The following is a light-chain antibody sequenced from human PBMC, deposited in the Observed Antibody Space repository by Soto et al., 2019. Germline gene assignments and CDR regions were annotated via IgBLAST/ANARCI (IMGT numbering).Light chain of an antibody. CDR2: WAS. V-gene: IGKV4-1*01. J-gene: IGKJ4*01. CDR3: QQYYSTPLT. CDR1: QSVLYSSNNKNY. Sequence: DIVMTQSPDSLAVSLGERATINCKSSQSVLYSSNNKNYLAWYQQKPGQPPRLLIYWASTRESGVPDRFSGSGSGTDFTLTISSLQAEDVAFYSCQQYYSTPLTVGGGTKVEIK.